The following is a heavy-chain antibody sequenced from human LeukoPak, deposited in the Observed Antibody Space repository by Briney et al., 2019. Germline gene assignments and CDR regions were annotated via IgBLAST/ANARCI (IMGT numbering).Heavy chain of an antibody. CDR3: TRGRSFWSGYYSPDY. J-gene: IGHJ4*02. Sequence: ASVKVSCKASGYTFTSYDINWVRQATGQGLEWMGWMNPNSGNTGYAQKFQGRVTITRNTSISTAYMELSSLRSEDTAVYYCTRGRSFWSGYYSPDYWGQRTLVTVSS. CDR1: GYTFTSYD. D-gene: IGHD3-3*01. V-gene: IGHV1-8*03. CDR2: MNPNSGNT.